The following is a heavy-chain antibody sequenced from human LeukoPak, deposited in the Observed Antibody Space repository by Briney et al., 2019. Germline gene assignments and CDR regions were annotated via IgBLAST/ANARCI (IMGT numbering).Heavy chain of an antibody. Sequence: TSETLSLTCAVSGGSISSSNWWSWVRQPPGKGLEWIGEIYHSGSTNYNPSLKSRVTISVDKSKNQFSLKLSSVTAADTAVYYCATEVAPSDHYYYYGMDVWGQGTTVTVSS. CDR2: IYHSGST. J-gene: IGHJ6*02. CDR3: ATEVAPSDHYYYYGMDV. V-gene: IGHV4-4*02. CDR1: GGSISSSNW. D-gene: IGHD5-12*01.